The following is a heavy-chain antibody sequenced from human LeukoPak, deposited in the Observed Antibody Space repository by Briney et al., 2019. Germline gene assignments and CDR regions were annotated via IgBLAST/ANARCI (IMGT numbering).Heavy chain of an antibody. CDR1: GGTFSNYA. D-gene: IGHD3-10*01. Sequence: GASVKVSCKASGGTFSNYAISWVRQAPGQGLEWMGRIIPILDLTENAQKFQGRVTITADKSTTTTFMELSSLSSGDTAVYYCARPAGTEDYCSMDVWGQGTMVTVSS. CDR3: ARPAGTEDYCSMDV. J-gene: IGHJ6*02. V-gene: IGHV1-69*04. CDR2: IIPILDLT.